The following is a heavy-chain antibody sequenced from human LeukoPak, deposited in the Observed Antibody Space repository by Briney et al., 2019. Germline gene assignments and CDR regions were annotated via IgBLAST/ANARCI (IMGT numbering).Heavy chain of an antibody. CDR1: GFTFSNYE. D-gene: IGHD6-19*01. Sequence: GGSLRLSCAASGFTFSNYEMNWVRQAPGKGLEWVSYISTRATTIYYTDSVKGRFTISRGNANNSLYLQMNSLRAEDAAVYYCARGWYSSGWSLDYWGQGTLVTVSS. CDR2: ISTRATTI. CDR3: ARGWYSSGWSLDY. V-gene: IGHV3-48*03. J-gene: IGHJ4*02.